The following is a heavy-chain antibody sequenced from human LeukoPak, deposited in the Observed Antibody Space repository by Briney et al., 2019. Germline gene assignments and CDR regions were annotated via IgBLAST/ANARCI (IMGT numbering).Heavy chain of an antibody. D-gene: IGHD5-12*01. J-gene: IGHJ4*02. CDR2: ISGSGGST. CDR3: ARASGGLSGYDLYYFDY. CDR1: GFTFSSYA. Sequence: GGSLRLSCAASGFTFSSYAMSWVRQAPGKGLKWVSAISGSGGSTYYADSVKGRFTISRDNAKNSLYLQMNSLRAEDTAVYYCARASGGLSGYDLYYFDYLGQGILVTVSS. V-gene: IGHV3-23*01.